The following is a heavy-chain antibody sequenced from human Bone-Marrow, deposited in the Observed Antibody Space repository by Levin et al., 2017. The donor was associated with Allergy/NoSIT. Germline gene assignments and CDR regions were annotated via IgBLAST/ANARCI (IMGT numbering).Heavy chain of an antibody. V-gene: IGHV4-39*01. CDR2: FYYSGGT. CDR1: GASITSSRYY. Sequence: PSETLSLTCTVSGASITSSRYYWGWIRQPPGKGLEWIGNFYYSGGTYYNPSLKSRVGISGDTSKNQFSLRLISVTAADTAVYYCATREGDGFHYFDWPTGGASFDHWGQGTLVIVSS. D-gene: IGHD3-9*01. CDR3: ATREGDGFHYFDWPTGGASFDH. J-gene: IGHJ4*02.